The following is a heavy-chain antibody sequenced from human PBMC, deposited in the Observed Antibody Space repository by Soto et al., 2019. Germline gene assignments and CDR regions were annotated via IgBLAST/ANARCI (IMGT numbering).Heavy chain of an antibody. J-gene: IGHJ4*02. V-gene: IGHV1-69*08. CDR3: ARDGAAGDDY. Sequence: QVQLVQSGAEVKKPGSSVKVSCKASGGTFSSYTISWVRQAPGQGLEWMGRIIPILGIANYARKFQGRVTITADKSTSTAYMELSSLRSEDTAVYYCARDGAAGDDYWGQGTLVTVSS. CDR1: GGTFSSYT. CDR2: IIPILGIA. D-gene: IGHD6-13*01.